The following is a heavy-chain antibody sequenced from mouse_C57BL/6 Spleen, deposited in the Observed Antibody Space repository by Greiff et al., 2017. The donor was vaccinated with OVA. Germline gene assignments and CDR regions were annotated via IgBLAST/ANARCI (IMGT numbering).Heavy chain of an antibody. Sequence: VQLQQPGAELVKPGASVKVSCKASGYTLTSYWMHWVKQRPGQGLEWIGRIHPSDSDTNYNQKFKGTATLTVANSYSTAYMQLSSLTSEDSAVYYCATYDYVFYAMDYWGQGTSVTVSA. V-gene: IGHV1-74*01. D-gene: IGHD2-4*01. J-gene: IGHJ4*01. CDR1: GYTLTSYW. CDR2: IHPSDSDT. CDR3: ATYDYVFYAMDY.